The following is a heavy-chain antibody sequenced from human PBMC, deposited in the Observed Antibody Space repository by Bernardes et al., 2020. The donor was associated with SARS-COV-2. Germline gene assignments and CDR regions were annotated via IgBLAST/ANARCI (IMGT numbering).Heavy chain of an antibody. Sequence: ASVKVSCKASGYSFTSYDITWVRQAPGHGLEWMGWISTYNGNTKYVDKLQGRVTMTTDTSTSTAYMELRNLRSDDTAVYYCARETSMYYYDSQLQGEHEMINFDVWGQGTLVTVSS. CDR1: GYSFTSYD. D-gene: IGHD3-22*01. CDR3: ARETSMYYYDSQLQGEHEMINFDV. CDR2: ISTYNGNT. V-gene: IGHV1-18*04. J-gene: IGHJ4*02.